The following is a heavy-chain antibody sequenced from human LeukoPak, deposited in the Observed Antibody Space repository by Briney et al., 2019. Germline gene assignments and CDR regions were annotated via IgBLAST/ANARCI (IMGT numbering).Heavy chain of an antibody. Sequence: SETLSLTCAVYGGSFSGYYWSWIRQPPGKGLEWIGEINHSGSTNYNPSLKSRVTISVDTSKNQFSLKLSSVTAADTAVYYCARGGGYCTNNVCPPWFDPWGQGALVTVSS. CDR2: INHSGST. J-gene: IGHJ5*02. CDR3: ARGGGYCTNNVCPPWFDP. V-gene: IGHV4-34*01. D-gene: IGHD2-8*01. CDR1: GGSFSGYY.